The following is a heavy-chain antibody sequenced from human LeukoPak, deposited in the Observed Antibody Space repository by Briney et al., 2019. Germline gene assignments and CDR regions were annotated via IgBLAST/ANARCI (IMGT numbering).Heavy chain of an antibody. Sequence: GRSLRLSCAASGFTFDDYAMHWVRQAPGTGLEWVSGISWNSGSIGYADSVKGRFTTSRDNAKNSLYLQMNSLRAEDTALYYCAKAASSGYDFTTNWFDPWGQGTLVTVSS. CDR2: ISWNSGSI. J-gene: IGHJ5*02. D-gene: IGHD5-12*01. CDR3: AKAASSGYDFTTNWFDP. V-gene: IGHV3-9*01. CDR1: GFTFDDYA.